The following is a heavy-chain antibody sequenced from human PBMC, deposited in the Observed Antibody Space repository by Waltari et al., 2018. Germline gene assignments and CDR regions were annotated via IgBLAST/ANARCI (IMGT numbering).Heavy chain of an antibody. Sequence: QVQLQQWGAGLLKPSETLSLTCAVYGGSYSGYYWCWFLQPPGKGREWIGEINHSGSTNYNPALKSRVTISVDTSKNQFSLKLSSVTAADTAVYYCARWSYGLRAVDYWGQGTLVTVSS. J-gene: IGHJ4*02. V-gene: IGHV4-34*01. CDR1: GGSYSGYY. CDR2: INHSGST. CDR3: ARWSYGLRAVDY. D-gene: IGHD5-18*01.